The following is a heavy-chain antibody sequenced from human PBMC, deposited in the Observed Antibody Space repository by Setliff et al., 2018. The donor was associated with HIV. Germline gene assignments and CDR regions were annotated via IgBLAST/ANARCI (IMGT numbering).Heavy chain of an antibody. Sequence: SETLSLTCNVSGYSISSGYFWGWIRQPPGKGLEWIGTIYHNGITYYNPSLKSRVTISVDTSKNQFYMKLNSVTAADTAVYYCARGAIAVAGISYYYYGMDVWGQGTTVTVSS. CDR2: IYHNGIT. V-gene: IGHV4-38-2*02. D-gene: IGHD6-19*01. CDR3: ARGAIAVAGISYYYYGMDV. CDR1: GYSISSGYF. J-gene: IGHJ6*02.